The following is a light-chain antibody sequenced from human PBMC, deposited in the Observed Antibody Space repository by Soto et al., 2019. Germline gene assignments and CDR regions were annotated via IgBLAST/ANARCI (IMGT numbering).Light chain of an antibody. CDR2: GAS. V-gene: IGKV3-15*01. CDR1: QSVSSN. CDR3: QQYNNWPLSIT. J-gene: IGKJ5*01. Sequence: EVVMTQSPATLSVSQGERATLSCRASQSVSSNLAWYQQKPGQAPRLLIYGASTRATGIPARFSGSGSGTEFTLTISSLQSEDFAVYYCQQYNNWPLSITFGQGTRLEI.